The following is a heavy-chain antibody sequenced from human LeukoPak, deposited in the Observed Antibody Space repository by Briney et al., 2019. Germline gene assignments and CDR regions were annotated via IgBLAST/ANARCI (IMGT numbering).Heavy chain of an antibody. V-gene: IGHV1-8*01. CDR2: MNPNSGNT. CDR3: ARKMGAAAGYYFDY. CDR1: GYTFTSYD. Sequence: ASVKVSCKASGYTFTSYDINWVRQATGQGLEWMGWMNPNSGNTGYAQKFQGRVTMTRNTSISTAYMELSSLRSEDTAVYYCARKMGAAAGYYFDYWGQGTLVTVSS. D-gene: IGHD6-13*01. J-gene: IGHJ4*02.